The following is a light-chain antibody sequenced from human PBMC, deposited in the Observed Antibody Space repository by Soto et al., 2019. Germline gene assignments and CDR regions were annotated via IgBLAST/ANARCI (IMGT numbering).Light chain of an antibody. CDR2: AAS. Sequence: DIQMTQAPSSLSASVGDRVTITCRASQSISSYLNWYQQKPGKAPKLLIYAASSLQGGVPSRFSGSGSGTDFTRTISSLQPEDFATYYCQQSYSTPFTVGPGTKVDIK. CDR1: QSISSY. CDR3: QQSYSTPFT. J-gene: IGKJ3*01. V-gene: IGKV1-39*01.